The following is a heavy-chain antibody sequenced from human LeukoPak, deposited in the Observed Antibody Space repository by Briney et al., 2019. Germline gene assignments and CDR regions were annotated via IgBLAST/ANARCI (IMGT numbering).Heavy chain of an antibody. J-gene: IGHJ4*02. CDR2: IIPIFGTA. CDR3: ARADRYCSNTNCYYYFDY. Sequence: SVTVSCKASGGTFSIYAISWERQAPGQGLERMGGIIPIFGTANYAQKFQGRVTITTDDSTSTSYMELRSLRSEDTAVYYCARADRYCSNTNCYYYFDYWGQGTLVTVSS. V-gene: IGHV1-69*05. CDR1: GGTFSIYA. D-gene: IGHD2-2*01.